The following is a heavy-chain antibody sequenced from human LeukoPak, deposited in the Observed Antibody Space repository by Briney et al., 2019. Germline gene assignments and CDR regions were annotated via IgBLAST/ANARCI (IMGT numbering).Heavy chain of an antibody. J-gene: IGHJ4*02. CDR3: AKQFGYTYGDFDY. CDR1: GFTLSSYV. V-gene: IGHV3-23*01. D-gene: IGHD5-18*01. Sequence: GGSLRLSCAASGFTLSSYVMSWVRQAPGKGLEWVSGISDSGGSTYYADSVKGRFTISRDNSKNTLYLQMNSLRAEDTAVYYCAKQFGYTYGDFDYWGQGTLVTVSS. CDR2: ISDSGGST.